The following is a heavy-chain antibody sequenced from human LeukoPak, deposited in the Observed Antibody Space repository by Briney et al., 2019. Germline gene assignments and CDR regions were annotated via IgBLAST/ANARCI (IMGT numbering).Heavy chain of an antibody. Sequence: GGSLRLSCAASGFTFSSYGMHWVRQAPGKGLEWVAFIGYDGSNKYTADSARGRFTLSRDNSKVTLYLQMNSLRAEDTAVYYCAKRGGTTVTTSNFHMDVWGKGTTVTVSS. CDR3: AKRGGTTVTTSNFHMDV. CDR2: IGYDGSNK. D-gene: IGHD4-17*01. CDR1: GFTFSSYG. J-gene: IGHJ6*03. V-gene: IGHV3-30*02.